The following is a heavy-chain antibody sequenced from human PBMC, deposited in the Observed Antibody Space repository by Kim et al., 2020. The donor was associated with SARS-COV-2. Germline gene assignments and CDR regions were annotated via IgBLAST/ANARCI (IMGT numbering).Heavy chain of an antibody. CDR3: AREGCSSTRCLDY. D-gene: IGHD2-2*01. Sequence: SVKVSCKASGVTFSSYAISWVRQAPGQGLEWMGRIIPILGIANYAQKFQGRVTITADKSTSTAYMELSSLRSEDTAVYYCAREGCSSTRCLDYWGQGTLVTVSS. CDR2: IIPILGIA. J-gene: IGHJ4*02. V-gene: IGHV1-69*04. CDR1: GVTFSSYA.